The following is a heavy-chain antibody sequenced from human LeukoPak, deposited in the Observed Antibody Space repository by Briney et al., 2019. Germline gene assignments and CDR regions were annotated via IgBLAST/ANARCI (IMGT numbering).Heavy chain of an antibody. V-gene: IGHV1-2*02. Sequence: ASVKVSCKASGYSFTGYYIHWVRQAPGQGLDWMGWINPNNGATKYAQKFQGRVTMTRDTSISRAYMELTRLRSDDTAVYYCARGSETYYDFRNGSSFDYWGQGTLVTVSS. D-gene: IGHD3-3*01. CDR2: INPNNGAT. CDR3: ARGSETYYDFRNGSSFDY. J-gene: IGHJ4*02. CDR1: GYSFTGYY.